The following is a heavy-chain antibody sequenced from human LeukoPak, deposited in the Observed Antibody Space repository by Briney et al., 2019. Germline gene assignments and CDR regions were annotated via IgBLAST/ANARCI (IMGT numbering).Heavy chain of an antibody. J-gene: IGHJ4*02. V-gene: IGHV4-59*08. Sequence: SETLSLTCTVSGGSISSFHWSWIRQPPGKGLECIGYIYYSGSTNYNPSLKSRVTISVDTSKNQFSLMLNSVTAADTAVYYCARRFGWDSFDYWGQGTLVTVPS. CDR1: GGSISSFH. CDR3: ARRFGWDSFDY. CDR2: IYYSGST. D-gene: IGHD1-26*01.